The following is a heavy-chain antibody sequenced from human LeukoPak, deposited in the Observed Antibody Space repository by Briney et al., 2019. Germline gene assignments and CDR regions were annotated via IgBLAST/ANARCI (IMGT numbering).Heavy chain of an antibody. J-gene: IGHJ4*02. CDR2: ITLSGGST. CDR1: GFTFSNFA. V-gene: IGHV3-23*01. CDR3: ARWGYYYGSGSSNFDY. D-gene: IGHD3-10*01. Sequence: GGSLRLSCTASGFTFSNFAMSWVRQAPGKGLEWVSSITLSGGSTYYTDSVKGRFTISRDNAKNSLYLQVNSLRAEDTAVYYCARWGYYYGSGSSNFDYWGQGTLVTVSS.